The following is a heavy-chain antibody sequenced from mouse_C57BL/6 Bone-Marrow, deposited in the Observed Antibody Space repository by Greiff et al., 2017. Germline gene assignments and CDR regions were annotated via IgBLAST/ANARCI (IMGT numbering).Heavy chain of an antibody. Sequence: VMLVESGPGLVQPSQSLSITCTVSGFSLTSYGVHWVRQSPGKGLEWLGVIWSGGSTDYNAAFISRLSISKDNTKSQVFFKMNSLQADDTDVYYCARLGRFAYWGQGTLVTVAA. CDR2: IWSGGST. D-gene: IGHD4-1*01. J-gene: IGHJ3*01. CDR3: ARLGRFAY. CDR1: GFSLTSYG. V-gene: IGHV2-2*01.